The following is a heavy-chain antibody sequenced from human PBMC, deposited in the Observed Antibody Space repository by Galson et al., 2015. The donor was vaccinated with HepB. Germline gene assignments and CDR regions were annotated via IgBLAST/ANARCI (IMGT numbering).Heavy chain of an antibody. CDR1: GFTFSDYY. CDR3: ARVRYYYDSSGYYYPDY. J-gene: IGHJ4*02. V-gene: IGHV3-11*06. CDR2: ISSSSSYT. D-gene: IGHD3-22*01. Sequence: SLRLSCAASGFTFSDYYMSWIRLAPGKGLEWVSYISSSSSYTNYADSVKGRFTISRDNAKNSLYLQMNSLRAEDTAVYYCARVRYYYDSSGYYYPDYWGQGTLVTVST.